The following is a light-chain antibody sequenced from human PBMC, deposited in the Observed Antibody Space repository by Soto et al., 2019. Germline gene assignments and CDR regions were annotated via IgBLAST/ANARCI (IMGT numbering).Light chain of an antibody. V-gene: IGKV1D-12*01. CDR3: RQADSFPRT. J-gene: IGKJ5*01. CDR1: QDISSW. CDR2: AAS. Sequence: DIQMTQSPSSVSASVGDRVTITCRASQDISSWLAWYQQKPGTAPKLLIYAASSLQSGVPSRFSGSGSGSDFTLTISSLQPEDFATYYCRQADSFPRTFGQGTRLEIK.